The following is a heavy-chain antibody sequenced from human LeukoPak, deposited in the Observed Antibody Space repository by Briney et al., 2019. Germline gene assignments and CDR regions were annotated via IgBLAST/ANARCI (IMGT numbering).Heavy chain of an antibody. CDR2: ISSSGNTI. V-gene: IGHV3-48*03. J-gene: IGHJ4*02. CDR3: ATAVTHPFDY. D-gene: IGHD4-23*01. Sequence: PGGSLRLSCAAAGFTLSSFEMNWVRQAPGKGLEWVSYISSSGNTIYYAGSVKGRFTISRDNTKTSLYLQMNSLRAEDTAVYYCATAVTHPFDYWGQGTLVTVSS. CDR1: GFTLSSFE.